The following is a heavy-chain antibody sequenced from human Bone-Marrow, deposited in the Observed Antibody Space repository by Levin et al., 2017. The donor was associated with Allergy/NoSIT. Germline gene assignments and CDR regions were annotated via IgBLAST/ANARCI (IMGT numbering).Heavy chain of an antibody. Sequence: GGSLRLSCAASGFTFDDYAMHWVRQAPGKGLEWVSGISWNSGSIGYADSVKGRFTISRDNAKNSLYLQMNSLRAEDTALYYCAKETYYDTVGDAFDIWGQGTMVTVSS. CDR3: AKETYYDTVGDAFDI. CDR1: GFTFDDYA. V-gene: IGHV3-9*01. CDR2: ISWNSGSI. J-gene: IGHJ3*02. D-gene: IGHD3-9*01.